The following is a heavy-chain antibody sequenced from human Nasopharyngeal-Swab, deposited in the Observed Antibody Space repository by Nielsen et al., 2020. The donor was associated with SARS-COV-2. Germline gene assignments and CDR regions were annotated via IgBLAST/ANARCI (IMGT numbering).Heavy chain of an antibody. Sequence: ASVKVSCKASGYTFTSYGISWVRQAPGQGLEWMGWISAYNGNTNYAQKLQGRVTMTTDTSTSTAYMELRSLRSDDTAVYYCARAGNYHYDGSGYMSDNWFDPWGQGTLVTVSS. D-gene: IGHD3-22*01. J-gene: IGHJ5*02. CDR3: ARAGNYHYDGSGYMSDNWFDP. CDR2: ISAYNGNT. V-gene: IGHV1-18*01. CDR1: GYTFTSYG.